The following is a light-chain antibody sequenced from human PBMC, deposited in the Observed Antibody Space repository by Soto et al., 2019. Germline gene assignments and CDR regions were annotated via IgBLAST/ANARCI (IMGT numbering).Light chain of an antibody. Sequence: EIEMTQSPATLFVSPGEGATLSCRANQSVRSNLAWYQQKPGQAPRLLIYGASSRATGIPDRFSGSGSGTDFTLTISRLEPEDFAVYYCQQYGSSPLTFGGGTKVDIK. J-gene: IGKJ4*01. CDR2: GAS. CDR1: QSVRSN. V-gene: IGKV3-20*01. CDR3: QQYGSSPLT.